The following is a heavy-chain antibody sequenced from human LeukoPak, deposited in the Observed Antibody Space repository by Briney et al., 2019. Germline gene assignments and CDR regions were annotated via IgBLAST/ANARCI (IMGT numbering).Heavy chain of an antibody. V-gene: IGHV4-30-4*01. CDR2: FYYSRST. J-gene: IGHJ4*02. D-gene: IGHD2-2*01. CDR3: ASSPMVYCSSTSCPIVLDY. CDR1: GRSISSGDYY. Sequence: SETLSLICTVSGRSISSGDYYWTWIRQPPGKFLERFRYFYYSRSTYYNPALKSRVTISIATSKNQFSLKLNPMTAADTAVYYCASSPMVYCSSTSCPIVLDYWGQGTLVTVSS.